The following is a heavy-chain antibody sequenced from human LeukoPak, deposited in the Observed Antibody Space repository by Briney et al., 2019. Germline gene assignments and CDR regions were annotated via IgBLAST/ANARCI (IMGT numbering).Heavy chain of an antibody. D-gene: IGHD5-24*01. V-gene: IGHV3-7*03. J-gene: IGHJ4*02. CDR2: IKQDGSEK. Sequence: GSLRLSCAASGFTFSSYWMSWVRQAPGKGLEWVANIKQDGSEKYVDSVKGRFTISRDNSKNTLYLQMNSLRAEDTAVYYCAKSGYNRFDYWGQGTLVTVSS. CDR3: AKSGYNRFDY. CDR1: GFTFSSYW.